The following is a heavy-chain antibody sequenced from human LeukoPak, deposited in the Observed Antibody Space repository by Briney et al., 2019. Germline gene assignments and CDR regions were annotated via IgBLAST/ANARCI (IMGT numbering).Heavy chain of an antibody. Sequence: AGGSLRLSCTASGFTFTNYWMNWVRQAPGKGLEWVATIKQDESQTYYVDSVKGRFTISRDNAKNSLYLQMSSLRGEDTAVYYCARPPLGYCSGGSCSFDPWGQGTLVTVSS. CDR3: ARPPLGYCSGGSCSFDP. CDR2: IKQDESQT. CDR1: GFTFTNYW. D-gene: IGHD2-15*01. V-gene: IGHV3-7*01. J-gene: IGHJ5*02.